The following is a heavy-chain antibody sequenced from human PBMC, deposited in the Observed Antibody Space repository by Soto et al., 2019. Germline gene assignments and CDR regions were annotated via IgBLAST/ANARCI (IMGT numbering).Heavy chain of an antibody. V-gene: IGHV4-39*01. CDR1: GGSISSSSYY. J-gene: IGHJ6*02. CDR2: IYHSGSP. D-gene: IGHD3-10*01. CDR3: ASLNYYGSGLDGMDV. Sequence: SETLSLTCTVSGGSISSSSYYWGWIRQPPGKGLDWIRSIYHSGSPYSNQSHKSPLPLPVATSTNQSSLQLTSVTAADTAVYYCASLNYYGSGLDGMDVWGQGTTVTVSS.